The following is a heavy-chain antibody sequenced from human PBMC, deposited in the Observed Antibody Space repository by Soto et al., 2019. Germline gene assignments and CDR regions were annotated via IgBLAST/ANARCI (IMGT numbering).Heavy chain of an antibody. Sequence: QVQLQESGPGLVKPSQTLSLTCTVSGGSISSGGYYWSWIRQHPGKGLEWIGYIYYSGSTYYNPSLKSRVTISVVTTKNQFSLKLNSVTAADTAVYYCAALCSGGSCYGMDVWGQGTTVTVSS. CDR1: GGSISSGGYY. D-gene: IGHD2-15*01. CDR2: IYYSGST. J-gene: IGHJ6*02. CDR3: AALCSGGSCYGMDV. V-gene: IGHV4-31*03.